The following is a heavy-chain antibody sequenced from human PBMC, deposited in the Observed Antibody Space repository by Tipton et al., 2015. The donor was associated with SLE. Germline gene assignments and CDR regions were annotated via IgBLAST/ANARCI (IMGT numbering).Heavy chain of an antibody. Sequence: SLRLSCAASGFTFSSYWMHWVRQAPGKGLVWVSRITSDGSSTSYADSVKGRFTISRDNAKNTLYLQMNSLRAEDTAVYYCARVRYCTGGVWSDYYYYGMDVWGKGTTVTVSS. D-gene: IGHD2-8*02. CDR1: GFTFSSYW. J-gene: IGHJ6*04. V-gene: IGHV3-74*01. CDR3: ARVRYCTGGVWSDYYYYGMDV. CDR2: ITSDGSST.